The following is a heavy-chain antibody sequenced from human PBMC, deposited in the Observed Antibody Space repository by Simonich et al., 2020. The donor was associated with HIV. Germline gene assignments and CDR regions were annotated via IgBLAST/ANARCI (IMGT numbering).Heavy chain of an antibody. J-gene: IGHJ4*02. Sequence: EVQLVESGGGLVQPGGSLRLSCAASGFTFSGYAMSWVRQAPGKGLEWVSAISGSGGSTYYADSAKGRFTISRDNSKNTLYLQMNSLRAEDTAVYYCAKDRYYNFWSGYYDYWGQGTLVTVSS. D-gene: IGHD3-3*01. CDR3: AKDRYYNFWSGYYDY. CDR2: ISGSGGST. CDR1: GFTFSGYA. V-gene: IGHV3-23*04.